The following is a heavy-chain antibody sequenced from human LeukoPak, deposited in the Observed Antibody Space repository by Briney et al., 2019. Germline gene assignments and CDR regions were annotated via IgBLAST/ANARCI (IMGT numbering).Heavy chain of an antibody. CDR2: VKGDGRTT. Sequence: GGSLRLSCAASGLTFSDFWMHWVRQPPGKGLVWVALVKGDGRTTIYADSVKGRFTISRDNAKNTLYLQMNSLRADDSGVYYCATGHSYGYDYWGQGVLVTVPS. CDR3: ATGHSYGYDY. J-gene: IGHJ4*02. D-gene: IGHD5-18*01. V-gene: IGHV3-74*01. CDR1: GLTFSDFW.